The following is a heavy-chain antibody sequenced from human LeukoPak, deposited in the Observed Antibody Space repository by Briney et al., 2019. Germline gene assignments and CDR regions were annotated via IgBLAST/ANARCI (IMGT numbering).Heavy chain of an antibody. CDR3: AKAADQYYYYYFYYMDV. CDR2: ISFDGSSK. V-gene: IGHV3-30*18. D-gene: IGHD2-2*01. J-gene: IGHJ6*03. Sequence: RGSLRLSCAASGFTFSSYGMHWVRQVPGKGLEWVAVISFDGSSKDYAESVKGRFTISRDNSKNTLYLQMNSLRVEDTAVYYCAKAADQYYYYYFYYMDVWGKGTTVTVSS. CDR1: GFTFSSYG.